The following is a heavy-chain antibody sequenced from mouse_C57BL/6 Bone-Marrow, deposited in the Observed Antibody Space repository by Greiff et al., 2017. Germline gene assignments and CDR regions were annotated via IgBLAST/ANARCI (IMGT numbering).Heavy chain of an antibody. CDR2: IDPSDSYT. D-gene: IGHD2-4*01. J-gene: IGHJ4*01. CDR3: AYDSSYAMDY. Sequence: QVQLQQPGAELVRPGTSVKLSCKASGYTFTSYWMHWVQQRPGQGLEWIGVIDPSDSYTNYNQKFKGKATLTVDTSSSTAYMQLSSLTSEDSAVYYCAYDSSYAMDYWGQGTSVTVSS. V-gene: IGHV1-59*01. CDR1: GYTFTSYW.